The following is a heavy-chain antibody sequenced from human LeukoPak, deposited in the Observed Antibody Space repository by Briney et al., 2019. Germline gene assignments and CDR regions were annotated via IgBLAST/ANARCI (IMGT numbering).Heavy chain of an antibody. CDR1: GFTFDDYA. CDR3: AKDSYYDSSGLPDY. V-gene: IGHV3-9*01. CDR2: ISWNSGSI. D-gene: IGHD3-22*01. J-gene: IGHJ4*02. Sequence: PGGSLRLSCAASGFTFDDYAMHWVRQAPGKGLERVSGISWNSGSIGYADSVKGRFTISRDNAKNSLYLQMNSLRAEDTALYYCAKDSYYDSSGLPDYWGQGTLVTVSS.